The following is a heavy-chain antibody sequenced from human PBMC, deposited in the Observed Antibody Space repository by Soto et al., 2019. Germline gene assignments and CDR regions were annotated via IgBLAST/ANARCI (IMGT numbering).Heavy chain of an antibody. CDR2: ISSDGSNK. D-gene: IGHD3-9*01. CDR1: GFTFSSYA. Sequence: PGGSLRLSCAASGFTFSSYAMHWVRQAPGKVQEWAAVISSDGSNKYYADSVKGRFTISRDNSKNTLYLQMNSLRAEDTAVYYCARVLGGYFDWLPIYYYYHGMDVWGQGTTLTVSS. J-gene: IGHJ6*02. CDR3: ARVLGGYFDWLPIYYYYHGMDV. V-gene: IGHV3-30-3*01.